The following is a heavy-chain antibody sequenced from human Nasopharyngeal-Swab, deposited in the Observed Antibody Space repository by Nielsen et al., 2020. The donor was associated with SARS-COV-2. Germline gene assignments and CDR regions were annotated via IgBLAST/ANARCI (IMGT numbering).Heavy chain of an antibody. CDR3: AKVAITMIVMPNGGFDY. CDR1: GFTFSSYA. J-gene: IGHJ4*02. V-gene: IGHV3-23*01. CDR2: ISGSGGST. D-gene: IGHD3-22*01. Sequence: GESLKISCAASGFTFSSYAMSWVRQAPGKGLEWVSAISGSGGSTYYADSVKGRFTISRDNSKNTLYLQMNSLRAEDTAVYYCAKVAITMIVMPNGGFDYWGQGTLVTVSS.